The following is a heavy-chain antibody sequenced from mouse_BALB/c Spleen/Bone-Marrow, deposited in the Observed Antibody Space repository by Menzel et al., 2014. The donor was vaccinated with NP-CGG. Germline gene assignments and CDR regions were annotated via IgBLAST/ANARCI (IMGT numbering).Heavy chain of an antibody. Sequence: EVQGVESGVGLVQPGGSLKLSCAASGFTFGNYAMSWVRQTPDKRLELVATINSNGGSTYYPDSVKGRFTISRDNARNTLYLQMSSLKSEDTAMYYCARVAYYNVYFDYWGQGTTLTVSS. CDR3: ARVAYYNVYFDY. CDR2: INSNGGST. CDR1: GFTFGNYA. V-gene: IGHV5-6-3*01. J-gene: IGHJ2*01. D-gene: IGHD2-12*01.